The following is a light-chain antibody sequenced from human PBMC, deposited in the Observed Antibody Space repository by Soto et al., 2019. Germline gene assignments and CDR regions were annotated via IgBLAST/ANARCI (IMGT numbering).Light chain of an antibody. V-gene: IGKV1-39*01. Sequence: DIQMTQSPSSLSASVGDRVTITCRASQSISSYLNWYQQKPGKAPKLLSYAASRLQSGVPSRFSGSGSATDFTLTISSLQPEDFATYYCQQSDSTPRTFGQGTKVEIK. CDR1: QSISSY. J-gene: IGKJ1*01. CDR2: AAS. CDR3: QQSDSTPRT.